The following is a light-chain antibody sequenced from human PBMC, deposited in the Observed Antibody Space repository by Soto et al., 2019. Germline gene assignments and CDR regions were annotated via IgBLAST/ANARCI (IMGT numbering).Light chain of an antibody. CDR2: DTS. J-gene: IGKJ4*01. CDR1: QSVSSY. CDR3: QQYESSPLT. Sequence: EIVLTQSPGTLSLSVGERVTLSCRASQSVSSYLAWYQQTPGQAPRLLIYDTSNRATGTPDRFSGSGSGTDFTITISRLEPEDFTVYYCQQYESSPLTFGGGTTVEIK. V-gene: IGKV3-20*01.